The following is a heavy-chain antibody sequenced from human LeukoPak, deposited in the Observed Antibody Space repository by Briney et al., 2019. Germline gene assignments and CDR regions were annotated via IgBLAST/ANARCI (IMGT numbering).Heavy chain of an antibody. Sequence: AGSLRLSCAASGFTFSDYYMSWIRQAPGKGLEWVSYISNSGSTIYYADPVKGRFTISRDNAKKSLYLQMNSLRAEDTAVYYCARLYRYYDSSGYYYVCYFDYWGQGTLVTVSS. D-gene: IGHD3-22*01. J-gene: IGHJ4*02. CDR3: ARLYRYYDSSGYYYVCYFDY. V-gene: IGHV3-11*04. CDR1: GFTFSDYY. CDR2: ISNSGSTI.